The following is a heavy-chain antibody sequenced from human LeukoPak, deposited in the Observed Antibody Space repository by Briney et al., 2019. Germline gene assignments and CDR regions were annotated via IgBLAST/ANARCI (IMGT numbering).Heavy chain of an antibody. V-gene: IGHV4-59*11. CDR3: ARWALKSAFDI. CDR1: GFTFSSHW. CDR2: MYHSGST. Sequence: GSLRLSCAASGFTFSSHWMTWIRQPPGKGLEWIGYMYHSGSTNYNPSLKSRVTISVDTSKNQFSLKLSSVTVADTAVYYCARWALKSAFDIWGQGTMVTVSS. J-gene: IGHJ3*02.